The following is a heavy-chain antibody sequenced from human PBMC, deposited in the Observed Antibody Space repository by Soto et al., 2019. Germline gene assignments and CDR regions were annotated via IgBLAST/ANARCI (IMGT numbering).Heavy chain of an antibody. CDR2: IYSSGSS. CDR3: ARLRYCSGGNCYPPNY. CDR1: GDSISSSSFY. Sequence: QLQLQESGPGLVKPSETLSLTCTVSGDSISSSSFYWGWIRQPPGKGLEWIGSIYSSGSSYYNTSLKSRVTITVDTSKNQFSLKLSSVTAADTAVYYCARLRYCSGGNCYPPNYWGQGTLVTVSS. D-gene: IGHD2-15*01. V-gene: IGHV4-39*01. J-gene: IGHJ4*02.